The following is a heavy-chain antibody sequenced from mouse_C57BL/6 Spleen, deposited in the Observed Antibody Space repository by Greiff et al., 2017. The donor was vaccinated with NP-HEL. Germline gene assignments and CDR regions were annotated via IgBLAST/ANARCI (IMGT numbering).Heavy chain of an antibody. CDR1: GYTFTSYW. CDR3: ARWGTGTGTLDY. J-gene: IGHJ2*01. D-gene: IGHD4-1*01. Sequence: VQLQQSGAELVKPGASVKLSCKASGYTFTSYWMQWVKQRPGQGLEWIGEIDPSDSYTNYNQKFKGKATLTVDTSSSTAYMQLSSLTSEDSAVYYCARWGTGTGTLDYWGQSTTLTVSS. CDR2: IDPSDSYT. V-gene: IGHV1-50*01.